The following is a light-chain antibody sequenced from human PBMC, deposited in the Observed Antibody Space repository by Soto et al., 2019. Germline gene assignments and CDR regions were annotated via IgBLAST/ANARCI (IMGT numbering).Light chain of an antibody. J-gene: IGLJ3*02. CDR2: NTL. CDR1: TGAVTSGNY. V-gene: IGLV7-43*01. Sequence: QAVVTQEPSLTVSLGGTVTLTCASSTGAVTSGNYPNWFQQKPGQAPRALIYNTLHKHSWTPARFSGSLLGGKAALTLSGVQPEDEADYYCLIFYGGAVVFGGGTKVTVL. CDR3: LIFYGGAVV.